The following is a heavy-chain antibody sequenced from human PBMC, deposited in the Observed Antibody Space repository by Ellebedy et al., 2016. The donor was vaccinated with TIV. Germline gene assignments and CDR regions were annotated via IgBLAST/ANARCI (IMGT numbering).Heavy chain of an antibody. V-gene: IGHV3-74*01. CDR1: GFTFSSYW. CDR3: ARVVGDAAMYNWFDP. CDR2: IKSDGSST. Sequence: GESLKISCAASGFTFSSYWMHWVRQAPGKGLVWVSRIKSDGSSTSYADSVQGRFTISRDNAKNTLYLQMNSLRAEDTAVYYCARVVGDAAMYNWFDPWGQGTLVTVSS. D-gene: IGHD4-17*01. J-gene: IGHJ5*02.